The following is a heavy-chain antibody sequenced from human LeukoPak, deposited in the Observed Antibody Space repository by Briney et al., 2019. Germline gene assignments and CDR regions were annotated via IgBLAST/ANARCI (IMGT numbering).Heavy chain of an antibody. CDR1: GFTFSSYG. Sequence: GGSLRLSCAASGFTFSSYGMHWVRQAPGKGLEWVAFIRYDGSNKYYADSVKGRFTISRDNSKNTLYLQMNSLRAEDTAVYYCAKDCSYGYPLAYYYYYMDVWGKGTTVTISS. CDR2: IRYDGSNK. V-gene: IGHV3-30*02. D-gene: IGHD5-18*01. CDR3: AKDCSYGYPLAYYYYYMDV. J-gene: IGHJ6*03.